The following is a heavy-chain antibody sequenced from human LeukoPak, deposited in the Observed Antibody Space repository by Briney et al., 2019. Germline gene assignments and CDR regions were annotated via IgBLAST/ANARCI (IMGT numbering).Heavy chain of an antibody. J-gene: IGHJ5*02. CDR2: IIPIFGTA. D-gene: IGHD6-25*01. Sequence: ASVKVSCKASGGTFSSYAISWVRQAPGQGLEWMGGIIPIFGTANYAQKFQGRVTITADESTSTAYMELSSLRSEDTAVYYCARDTAGGIAAGGNWFDPWGQGTLVTVSS. V-gene: IGHV1-69*13. CDR1: GGTFSSYA. CDR3: ARDTAGGIAAGGNWFDP.